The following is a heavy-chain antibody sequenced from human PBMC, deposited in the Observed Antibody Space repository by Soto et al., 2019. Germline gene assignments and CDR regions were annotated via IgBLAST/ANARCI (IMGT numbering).Heavy chain of an antibody. CDR3: ARANTERWLQLAYFDY. J-gene: IGHJ4*02. Sequence: PGGSLRLSCAASGFTFSSYDMHWVRQATGKGLEWVSAIGTAGDTYYPGSVKGRFTISRENAKNSLYLQMNSLRAEDTAVYYCARANTERWLQLAYFDYWGQGTLVTVSS. D-gene: IGHD5-12*01. V-gene: IGHV3-13*01. CDR2: IGTAGDT. CDR1: GFTFSSYD.